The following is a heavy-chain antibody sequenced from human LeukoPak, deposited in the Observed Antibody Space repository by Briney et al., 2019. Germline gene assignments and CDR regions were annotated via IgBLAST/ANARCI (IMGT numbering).Heavy chain of an antibody. Sequence: SVKVSCKASGGTFSSYAISWVRQAPGQGLEWMGRIIPILGIANYAQKFQGRVTITADKSTSTAYMELSSLRSEDTAVYYCAREYYYGSGSYYNGDHWGQGTLVTVSS. CDR1: GGTFSSYA. V-gene: IGHV1-69*04. CDR2: IIPILGIA. J-gene: IGHJ4*02. D-gene: IGHD3-10*01. CDR3: AREYYYGSGSYYNGDH.